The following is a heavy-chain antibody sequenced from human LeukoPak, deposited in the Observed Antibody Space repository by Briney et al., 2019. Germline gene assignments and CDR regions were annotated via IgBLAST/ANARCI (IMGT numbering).Heavy chain of an antibody. V-gene: IGHV3-7*03. CDR3: ARWDRYSGSYLDY. D-gene: IGHD1-26*01. CDR1: GFTFRSYW. J-gene: IGHJ4*02. Sequence: PGGSLRLSCAASGFTFRSYWMSWVRKPPEKGLEWVANIKQDGSEKYYVDSVKGRFTISRDNAKNSLYLQMNSLRAEDTALYYCARWDRYSGSYLDYWGQGTLVTVSS. CDR2: IKQDGSEK.